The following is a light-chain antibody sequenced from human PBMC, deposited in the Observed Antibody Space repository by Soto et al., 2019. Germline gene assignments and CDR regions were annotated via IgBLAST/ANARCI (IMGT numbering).Light chain of an antibody. CDR3: QQYNDYVGT. J-gene: IGKJ1*01. CDR2: DAS. Sequence: DIQMTQSRSTLSASVGDRVTITCRASQSISIWLAWYQQKPGKAPKLLIYDASSLESGVPSRFSGSGSGTEFTLTISSLQPDDFATYSCQQYNDYVGTFGQGTKVEIK. V-gene: IGKV1-5*01. CDR1: QSISIW.